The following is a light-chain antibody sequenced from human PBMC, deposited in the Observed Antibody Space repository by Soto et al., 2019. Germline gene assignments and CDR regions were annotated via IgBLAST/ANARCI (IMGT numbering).Light chain of an antibody. J-gene: IGKJ1*01. CDR1: QSISSR. CDR2: AAS. V-gene: IGKV1-39*01. Sequence: DIQMTQSPSTLSASVADRVTIPCLAGQSISSRLAWYQQKPGKAPKLLIYAASSLQSGVPARFSGSGSGTDFTPTSSSLQPEDFAAYYCQQCSSSPRTVGQGTKVDI. CDR3: QQCSSSPRT.